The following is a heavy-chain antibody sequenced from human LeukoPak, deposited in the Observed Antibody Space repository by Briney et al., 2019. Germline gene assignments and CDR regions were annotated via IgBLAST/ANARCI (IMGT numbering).Heavy chain of an antibody. CDR2: ISSSSNYI. V-gene: IGHV3-21*01. CDR3: ARAAHPDY. Sequence: GGSLRLSCAASGFTFGNYAMSWVRQAPGKGLEWVSSISSSSNYIYYADSVKGRFTISRDNAKNSLYLQTNSLRAEDTAVYYCARAAHPDYWGQGTLVTVSS. J-gene: IGHJ4*02. CDR1: GFTFGNYA.